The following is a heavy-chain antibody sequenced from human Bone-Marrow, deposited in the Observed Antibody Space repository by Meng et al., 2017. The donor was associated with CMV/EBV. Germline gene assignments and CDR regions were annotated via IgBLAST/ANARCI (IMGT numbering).Heavy chain of an antibody. V-gene: IGHV1-69*10. CDR3: ARFEEQQP. J-gene: IGHJ5*02. CDR1: GATFSSYA. CDR2: IIPILGIA. Sequence: VEVSCKAPGATFSSYAIRWVRQAPGQGLEWMGGIIPILGIANYAQKFQGRVTITADKSTSTAYMELSSLRSEDTAVYYCARFEEQQPWGQGTLVTVSS. D-gene: IGHD6-13*01.